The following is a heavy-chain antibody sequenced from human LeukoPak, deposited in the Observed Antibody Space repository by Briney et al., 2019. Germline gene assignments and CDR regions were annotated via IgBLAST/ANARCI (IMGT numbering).Heavy chain of an antibody. CDR1: GFTFSSYS. J-gene: IGHJ4*02. CDR3: ARGEPYYYDSSGYYPFDC. CDR2: ISSSSSYI. V-gene: IGHV3-21*01. D-gene: IGHD3-22*01. Sequence: GGSLRLSCAASGFTFSSYSVNWVRQAPGKGLEWGSSISSSSSYIYYADSVKGRFTISRDNAKNSLYLQMNSLRAEDTAVYYCARGEPYYYDSSGYYPFDCWGQGTLVTVSS.